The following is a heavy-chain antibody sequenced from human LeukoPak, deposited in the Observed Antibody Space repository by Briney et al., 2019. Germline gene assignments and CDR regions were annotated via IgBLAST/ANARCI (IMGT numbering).Heavy chain of an antibody. CDR3: ARGFQGIAVAGTDY. V-gene: IGHV4-30-2*01. Sequence: SETLSLTCAVSGGSISSGGYSWSWIRQPPGKGLEWIGYIYHSGSTYYNPSLKSRVTISVDRSKNQFSLKLSSVTAADTAVYYCARGFQGIAVAGTDYWGQGTLVTVSS. CDR2: IYHSGST. D-gene: IGHD6-19*01. J-gene: IGHJ4*02. CDR1: GGSISSGGYS.